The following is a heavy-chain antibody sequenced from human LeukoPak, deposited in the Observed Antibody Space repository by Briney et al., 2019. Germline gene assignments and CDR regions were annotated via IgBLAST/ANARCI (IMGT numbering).Heavy chain of an antibody. Sequence: SETLSLTCTVSGGSISSYYWSWIRQPPGKGLEWIGYIYYSGSTNYNPSLKSRVTISVDTSKNQFSLKLSSVTAADTAVYYCARGKEYYYDSSGSPGLDAFDIWGQGIMVTVSS. D-gene: IGHD3-22*01. CDR3: ARGKEYYYDSSGSPGLDAFDI. CDR2: IYYSGST. CDR1: GGSISSYY. V-gene: IGHV4-59*01. J-gene: IGHJ3*02.